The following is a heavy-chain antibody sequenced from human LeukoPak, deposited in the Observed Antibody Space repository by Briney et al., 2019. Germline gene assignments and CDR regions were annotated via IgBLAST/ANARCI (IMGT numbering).Heavy chain of an antibody. Sequence: PSETLSLTCTVSGGSISSYYWSWIRQPPGKGLEWIGHIYYSGSTNYNPSLKSRVTISVDTSKNQFSLKLSSVTAADTAVYYCARGGVTHYYYYGMDVWGQGTTVTVSS. V-gene: IGHV4-59*01. CDR3: ARGGVTHYYYYGMDV. J-gene: IGHJ6*02. D-gene: IGHD5-18*01. CDR2: IYYSGST. CDR1: GGSISSYY.